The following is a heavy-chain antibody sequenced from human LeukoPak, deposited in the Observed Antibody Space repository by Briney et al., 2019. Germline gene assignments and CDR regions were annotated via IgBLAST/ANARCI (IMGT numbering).Heavy chain of an antibody. J-gene: IGHJ4*02. D-gene: IGHD6-19*01. CDR2: INPNSGGT. V-gene: IGHV1-2*02. CDR3: AREYSSGWYSYFDY. CDR1: GYTFTGYY. Sequence: ASVKVSCKASGYTFTGYYMHWVRQAPGQGLEWMGWINPNSGGTNYAQKFQGRVTMTRDTSISTAYMELSRLRSDDTAVYYCAREYSSGWYSYFDYWGQGTLVTVSS.